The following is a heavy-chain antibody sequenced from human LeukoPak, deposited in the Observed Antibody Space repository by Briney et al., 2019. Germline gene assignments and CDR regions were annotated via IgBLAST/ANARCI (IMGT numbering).Heavy chain of an antibody. CDR3: AKDDVYATLFDY. V-gene: IGHV3-30*18. CDR2: ISYDGSNK. J-gene: IGHJ4*02. Sequence: GSLRLSCAASGFTFSSYGMHWVRQAPGKGLEWVAVISYDGSNKYYADSVKGRFTISRDDSKNTLYLQMNSLRAEDTAVYYCAKDDVYATLFDYWGQGTLVTVSS. CDR1: GFTFSSYG. D-gene: IGHD5/OR15-5a*01.